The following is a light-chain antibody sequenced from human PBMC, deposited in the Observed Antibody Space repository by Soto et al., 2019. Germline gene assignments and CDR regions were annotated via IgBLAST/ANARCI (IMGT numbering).Light chain of an antibody. CDR2: DAS. V-gene: IGKV1-5*01. J-gene: IGKJ1*01. CDR1: QSISSW. CDR3: QQYNSYSWT. Sequence: DIQMPQSPSTLSASVGDRVTITCRASQSISSWLARYQQKPGKAPKLLIYDASSLESGVPSRFSGSGSGTEFTLTISSLQPDDFATYYCQQYNSYSWTFGQGTKVEIK.